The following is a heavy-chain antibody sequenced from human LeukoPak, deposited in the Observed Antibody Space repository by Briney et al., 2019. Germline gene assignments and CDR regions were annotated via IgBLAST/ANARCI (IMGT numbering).Heavy chain of an antibody. Sequence: PSETLSLTCTVSGGSISSYYWSWIRQPPGKGLEWIGYIYYSGSTNYNPSLKSRVTISVDTSKNQFSLKLSSVTAADTAVYYCAREVTTYYYGSGILFGAFDIWGQGTMVTVSS. CDR1: GGSISSYY. V-gene: IGHV4-59*01. J-gene: IGHJ3*02. CDR2: IYYSGST. D-gene: IGHD3-10*01. CDR3: AREVTTYYYGSGILFGAFDI.